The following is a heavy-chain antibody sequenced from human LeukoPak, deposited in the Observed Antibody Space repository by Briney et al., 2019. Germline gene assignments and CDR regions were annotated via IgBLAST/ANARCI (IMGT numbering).Heavy chain of an antibody. D-gene: IGHD2-15*01. V-gene: IGHV3-23*01. J-gene: IGHJ4*02. CDR2: FSNNGGYT. Sequence: GGPLSPSCAAPGFTFSGFARSGVRKPPGKGLEGVSAFSNNGGYTYYADSVQGRFTISRDNSRSTLCLQMNSLRAEDTAVYYCAKQLGYCSDGSCYFPYWGQGTLVTVSS. CDR3: AKQLGYCSDGSCYFPY. CDR1: GFTFSGFA.